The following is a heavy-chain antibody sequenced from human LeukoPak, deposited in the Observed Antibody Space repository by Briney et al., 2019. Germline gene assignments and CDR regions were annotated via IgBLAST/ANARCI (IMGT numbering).Heavy chain of an antibody. J-gene: IGHJ1*01. CDR3: ARGTTYYYDSSGYSSDAEYVQH. Sequence: GASVNVSCKASGGTFTSYAISWIRQAPGPGLELVGGIIPIFGTANYAQKFQGRVTITADESTSTAYMELSSLRSEDTAVYYCARGTTYYYDSSGYSSDAEYVQHWGQGTLVTVAS. CDR2: IIPIFGTA. CDR1: GGTFTSYA. D-gene: IGHD3-22*01. V-gene: IGHV1-69*13.